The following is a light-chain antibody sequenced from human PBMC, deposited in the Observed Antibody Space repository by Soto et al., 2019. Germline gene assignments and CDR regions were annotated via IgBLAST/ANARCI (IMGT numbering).Light chain of an antibody. Sequence: DIQRTQSPSSLSASVGDRVTITCRASQSISRYLNWFQQKPGKAPKLLIYAASSFQSGVPSRFSGSGSGTDFTLTISSLQTEDFATYDCQQSYSTPRTVGKGTKGDIK. J-gene: IGKJ1*01. CDR3: QQSYSTPRT. V-gene: IGKV1-39*01. CDR2: AAS. CDR1: QSISRY.